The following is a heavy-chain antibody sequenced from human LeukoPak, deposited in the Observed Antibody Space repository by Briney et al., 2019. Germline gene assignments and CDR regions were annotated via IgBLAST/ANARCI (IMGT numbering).Heavy chain of an antibody. CDR1: GGPISSYY. D-gene: IGHD2-2*01. CDR3: ARDRDSVVPAATLDY. CDR2: IYTSGST. Sequence: PSETLSLTCTVSGGPISSYYWSWIRQPAGKGLEWIGRIYTSGSTNHNPSLKSRVTMSVDTSKNQFSLKLSSVTAADTAVYYCARDRDSVVPAATLDYWGQGTLVTVSS. J-gene: IGHJ4*02. V-gene: IGHV4-4*07.